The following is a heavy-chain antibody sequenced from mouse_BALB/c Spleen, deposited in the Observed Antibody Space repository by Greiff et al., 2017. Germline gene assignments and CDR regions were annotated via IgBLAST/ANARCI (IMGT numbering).Heavy chain of an antibody. CDR1: GYSITSDYA. Sequence: VQLKESGPGLVKPSQSLSLTCTVTGYSITSDYAWNWIRQFPGNKLEWMGYISYSGSTSYNPSLKSRISITRDSSKNQFFLQLNSVTTEDTATYYCARSDYDYQAWFAYWGQGTLVTVSA. J-gene: IGHJ3*01. CDR2: ISYSGST. CDR3: ARSDYDYQAWFAY. V-gene: IGHV3-2*02. D-gene: IGHD2-4*01.